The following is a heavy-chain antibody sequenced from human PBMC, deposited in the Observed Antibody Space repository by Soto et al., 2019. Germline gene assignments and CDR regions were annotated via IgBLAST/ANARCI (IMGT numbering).Heavy chain of an antibody. J-gene: IGHJ6*02. Sequence: PSVILSLTYTVYDGYFSGHYWSWIRHPPGKGLEWIGEINHSGSTNYNPSLKSRVTISVDTSKNQFSLKLSSVTAADTAVYYCARGPESDITMIVVVKAGYYYGMDVWGQGTTVTGSS. V-gene: IGHV4-34*01. CDR3: ARGPESDITMIVVVKAGYYYGMDV. CDR2: INHSGST. CDR1: DGYFSGHY. D-gene: IGHD3-22*01.